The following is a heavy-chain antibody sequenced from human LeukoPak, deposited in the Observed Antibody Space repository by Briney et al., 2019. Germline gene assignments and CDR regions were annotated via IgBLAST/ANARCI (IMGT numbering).Heavy chain of an antibody. CDR1: GFTFSSYG. J-gene: IGHJ4*02. CDR3: AKPGGYYDSSGYFDY. Sequence: GGSLRLSCAASGFTFSSYGMHWVRQAPGKGLDGVAFIRYDGSNKYYADSVTRRFTISRDNSKNTLYLQMNSLRAEDTAVYYCAKPGGYYDSSGYFDYWGQGTLVTVSS. V-gene: IGHV3-30*02. CDR2: IRYDGSNK. D-gene: IGHD3-22*01.